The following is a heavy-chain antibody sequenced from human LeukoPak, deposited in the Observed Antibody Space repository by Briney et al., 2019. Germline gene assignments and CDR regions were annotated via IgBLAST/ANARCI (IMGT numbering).Heavy chain of an antibody. CDR2: IFYSGST. CDR1: GGSITPYY. CDR3: ARLGAGPTYYDFWSGYSSFYFDY. V-gene: IGHV4-59*08. J-gene: IGHJ4*02. D-gene: IGHD3-3*01. Sequence: SETLSLTCTVSGGSITPYYWSWIRQSPGKGLEWIGCIFYSGSTNYNPSLKSRVTISVDTSKNQFSLKLSSVTAADTAVYYCARLGAGPTYYDFWSGYSSFYFDYWGQGTLVTVSS.